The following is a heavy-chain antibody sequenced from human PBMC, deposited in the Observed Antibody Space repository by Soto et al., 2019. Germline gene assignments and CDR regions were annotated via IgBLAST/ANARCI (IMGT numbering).Heavy chain of an antibody. J-gene: IGHJ4*02. CDR1: GGSISSGGYY. D-gene: IGHD2-15*01. CDR2: IYYSGST. CDR3: ARGVVAATSYFDY. Sequence: QVQLQESGPGLVKPSQTLSLTCTVSGGSISSGGYYWSWIRQHPGKGLEWIGYIYYSGSTYYNPSLKSRVTVSVDTSKNQFSLKLSSVTAADTAVYYCARGVVAATSYFDYWGQGTLVTVSS. V-gene: IGHV4-31*03.